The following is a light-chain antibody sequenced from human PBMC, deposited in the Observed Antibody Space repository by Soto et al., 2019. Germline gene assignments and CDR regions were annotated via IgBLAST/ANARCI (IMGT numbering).Light chain of an antibody. V-gene: IGLV2-14*01. CDR3: SSYTSSSTYV. CDR2: EVS. Sequence: QSALTQPASVSGSPGQSITISCTGTSSDVGGYNYVSWSQQHPGKAPQLIIYEVSNRPSWVSNRFSGSKSGNTASLTISGLQTEDEADYYCSSYTSSSTYVFGTGTKVTVL. J-gene: IGLJ1*01. CDR1: SSDVGGYNY.